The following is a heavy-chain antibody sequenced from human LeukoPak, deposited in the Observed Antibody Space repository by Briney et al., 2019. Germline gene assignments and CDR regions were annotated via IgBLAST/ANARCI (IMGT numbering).Heavy chain of an antibody. V-gene: IGHV1-58*02. CDR1: GFTFTSSA. Sequence: GASVKVSCKASGFTFTSSAMQWVRQARGQRLEWIGWIVVGSGNTNYAQKFQERVTITRDVSTSTAYMELSSLRSEDTAVYYCAVIVATMGSNYYYYYGMDVWGQGTTVTVSS. CDR2: IVVGSGNT. CDR3: AVIVATMGSNYYYYYGMDV. J-gene: IGHJ6*02. D-gene: IGHD5-12*01.